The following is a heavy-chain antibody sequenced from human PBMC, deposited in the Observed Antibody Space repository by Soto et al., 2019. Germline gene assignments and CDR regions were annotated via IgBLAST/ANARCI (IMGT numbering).Heavy chain of an antibody. J-gene: IGHJ6*02. Sequence: GGSLRLSCAASGFTFSSYGMHWVRQAPGKGLEWVAVISYDGSNKYYADSVKGRFTISRDNSKNTLYLQMNSLRAEDTAVYYCATAGLNIYYYGMDVWGQGTTVTVSS. CDR1: GFTFSSYG. V-gene: IGHV3-30*03. D-gene: IGHD3-16*01. CDR3: ATAGLNIYYYGMDV. CDR2: ISYDGSNK.